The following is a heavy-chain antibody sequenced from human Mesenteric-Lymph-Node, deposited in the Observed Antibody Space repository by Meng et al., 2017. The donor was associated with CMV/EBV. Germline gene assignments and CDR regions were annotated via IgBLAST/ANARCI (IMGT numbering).Heavy chain of an antibody. CDR2: IRYDGSNK. CDR1: GFRFSDYP. D-gene: IGHD3-22*01. V-gene: IGHV3-30*02. Sequence: GGSLRLSCAASGFRFSDYPMHWVRQAPGKGLEWVAFIRYDGSNKYYADSVKGRFTISRDNSKNTLYLQMNSLRAEDTAVYYCAKQELTYYYDSSGYYSGWFDPWGQGTLVTVSS. CDR3: AKQELTYYYDSSGYYSGWFDP. J-gene: IGHJ5*02.